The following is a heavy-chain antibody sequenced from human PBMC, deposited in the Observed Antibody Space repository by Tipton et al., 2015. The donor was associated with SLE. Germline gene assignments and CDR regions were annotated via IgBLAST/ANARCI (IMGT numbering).Heavy chain of an antibody. V-gene: IGHV3-7*01. CDR3: GSYIRSCDY. D-gene: IGHD3-16*02. CDR2: INQDGSGQ. CDR1: GFSFSNYW. J-gene: IGHJ4*02. Sequence: SLRLSCAVSGFSFSNYWMSWVRQAPGKGLEWVATINQDGSGQFYVDSVKDRFTISRDNARNSLYLQRSSLRADDTALYYCGSYIRSCDYWGRGTLVTVSS.